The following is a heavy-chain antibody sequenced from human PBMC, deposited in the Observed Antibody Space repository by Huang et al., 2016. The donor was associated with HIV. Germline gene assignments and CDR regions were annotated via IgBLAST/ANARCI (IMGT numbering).Heavy chain of an antibody. CDR2: INPMGVRT. CDR3: ASSQRLGTENFLDP. D-gene: IGHD1-1*01. V-gene: IGHV1-46*01. Sequence: QVQLVQSGDEVRKPGASVKVSCRASGHTFTTYYMHWVRQAPGQGLEWNGTINPMGVRTTYAEKIQGRITMTRDTSTGIVYMDLSSLRSEDTAVYYCASSQRLGTENFLDPWGQGTLVTVSS. J-gene: IGHJ5*02. CDR1: GHTFTTYY.